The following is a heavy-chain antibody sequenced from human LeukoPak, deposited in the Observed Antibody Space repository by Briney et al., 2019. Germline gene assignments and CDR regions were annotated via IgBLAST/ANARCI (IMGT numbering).Heavy chain of an antibody. CDR3: ARGRFDSLIDY. CDR2: INHSGST. D-gene: IGHD3-22*01. V-gene: IGHV4-34*01. J-gene: IGHJ4*02. CDR1: GGSFSGYY. Sequence: PSETLSLTWAVYGGSFSGYYWSWIRQPPGKGLEWIGEINHSGSTNYNPSLKSRVTISVDTSKNQFSLKLSSVTAADTAVYYCARGRFDSLIDYWGQGTLVTVSS.